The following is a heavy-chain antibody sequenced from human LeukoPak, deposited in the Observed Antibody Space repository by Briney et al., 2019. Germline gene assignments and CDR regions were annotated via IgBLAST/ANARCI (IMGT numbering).Heavy chain of an antibody. CDR2: ISGSGGST. V-gene: IGHV3-23*01. CDR3: AKDRDTYNYGSGSYGPGFDY. J-gene: IGHJ4*02. D-gene: IGHD3-10*01. Sequence: PGGSLRLSCAASGFTFSSYGMSWVRQAPGKGLEWVSAISGSGGSTYYADSVKGRFTISRDNSKNTLYLQMNSLRAEDTAVYYCAKDRDTYNYGSGSYGPGFDYWGQGTLVTVSS. CDR1: GFTFSSYG.